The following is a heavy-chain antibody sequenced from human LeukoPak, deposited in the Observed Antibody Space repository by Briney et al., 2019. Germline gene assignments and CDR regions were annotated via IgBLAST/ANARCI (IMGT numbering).Heavy chain of an antibody. D-gene: IGHD3-16*01. J-gene: IGHJ4*02. V-gene: IGHV3-21*01. CDR2: ITGSSSYI. Sequence: PGGSLRLSCVASGFTFSSYGMNWVRQAPGKGPEWVSSITGSSSYIYYADSVKGRFTISRDNAKNSLYLQMNSLRVEDTAVYYCTRRLDDWGQGTLVTVSS. CDR1: GFTFSSYG. CDR3: TRRLDD.